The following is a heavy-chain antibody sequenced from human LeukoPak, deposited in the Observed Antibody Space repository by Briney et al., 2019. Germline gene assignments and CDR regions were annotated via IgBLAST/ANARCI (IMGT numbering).Heavy chain of an antibody. J-gene: IGHJ5*02. CDR2: INPNSGGT. Sequence: ASVKVSCKASGYTFTCYYMHWVRQAPGQGLEWMGWINPNSGGTNYAQKFQGRVTMTRDTSISTAYMELSRLRSDDTAVYYCARDLGQYYDTSDNWFDPWGQGTLVTVSS. CDR1: GYTFTCYY. CDR3: ARDLGQYYDTSDNWFDP. V-gene: IGHV1-2*02. D-gene: IGHD3-22*01.